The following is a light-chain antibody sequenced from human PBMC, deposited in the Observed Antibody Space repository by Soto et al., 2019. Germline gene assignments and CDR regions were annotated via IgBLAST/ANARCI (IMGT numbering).Light chain of an antibody. CDR3: CSYAGSSTVV. Sequence: QSALAQPASVSGSPGQSITMSCTGTSSDDGSYNLVSWYQQHPGKAPKLMIYEGSKRPSGVSNRFSGSKSGNTASLTISGLQAEDEADYYCCSYAGSSTVVFGGGTKLTVL. CDR2: EGS. J-gene: IGLJ2*01. CDR1: SSDDGSYNL. V-gene: IGLV2-23*01.